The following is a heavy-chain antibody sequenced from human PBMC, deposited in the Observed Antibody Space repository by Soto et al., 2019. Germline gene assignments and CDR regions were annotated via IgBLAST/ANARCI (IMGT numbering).Heavy chain of an antibody. J-gene: IGHJ4*02. Sequence: PSETLSLTCAVYGGSFSGYYWSWIRQPPGKGLEWIGEINHSGSTNYNPSLKSRVTISEDTSKNQFSLKLSSVTAADTAVYYCARGSGYSGYDSRRFDYWGQGTLVTVSS. D-gene: IGHD5-12*01. V-gene: IGHV4-34*01. CDR2: INHSGST. CDR3: ARGSGYSGYDSRRFDY. CDR1: GGSFSGYY.